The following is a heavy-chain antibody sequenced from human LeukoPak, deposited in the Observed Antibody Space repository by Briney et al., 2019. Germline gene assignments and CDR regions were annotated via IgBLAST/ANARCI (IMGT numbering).Heavy chain of an antibody. J-gene: IGHJ4*02. V-gene: IGHV3-23*01. CDR3: AKAPVTTCSGAYCYPFDY. CDR1: GFTLSSYA. Sequence: GGSLRLSCAASGFTLSSYAMSCVRQAPGKGLECVSAISVSGNTYHADSVKGRFTISRDSSKNTLYLQMNRLRAEDAAVYYCAKAPVTTCSGAYCYPFDYWGQGTLVTVSS. D-gene: IGHD2-21*01. CDR2: ISVSGNT.